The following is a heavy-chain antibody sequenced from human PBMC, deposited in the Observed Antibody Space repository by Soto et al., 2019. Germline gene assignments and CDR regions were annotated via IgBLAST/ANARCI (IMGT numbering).Heavy chain of an antibody. CDR1: GFSLSTGGVG. D-gene: IGHD3-22*01. J-gene: IGHJ4*02. CDR3: AHRRNFYNNSGLDY. CDR2: INWDDDR. V-gene: IGHV2-5*02. Sequence: SGPTLVNPPQTLTLTCTFSGFSLSTGGVGVSWIRQPPGKALEWLAHINWDDDRRYNPSLRGRLTIIKDTSKNQVVLTMTNMDPVDTATYYCAHRRNFYNNSGLDYWGQGTLVTVS.